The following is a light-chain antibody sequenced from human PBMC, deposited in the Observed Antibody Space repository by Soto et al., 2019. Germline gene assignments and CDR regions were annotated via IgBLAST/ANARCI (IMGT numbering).Light chain of an antibody. CDR3: CSYAGSSTFEGLYV. CDR1: SIDVVSYYL. CDR2: EVS. Sequence: QSALTHPAYVSGSPGQSITVSCPGTSIDVVSYYLVSWYQQHPGKAPKLMIYEVSKRPSGVSNRCSGSKSGNTASLTISGLQAEDEADYYCCSYAGSSTFEGLYVFGTGTKVTVL. V-gene: IGLV2-23*02. J-gene: IGLJ1*01.